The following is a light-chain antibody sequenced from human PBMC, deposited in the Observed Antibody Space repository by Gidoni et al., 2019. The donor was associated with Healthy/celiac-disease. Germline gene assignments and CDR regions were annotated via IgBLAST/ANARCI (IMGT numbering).Light chain of an antibody. CDR3: QQSYSTLWT. CDR2: AAS. Sequence: RVTITCRASQSISSYLNWYQQKPGKAPKLLIYAASSLQSGVPSRFSGTLTISSLQPEDFATYYCQQSYSTLWTFGQGTKLEIK. CDR1: QSISSY. V-gene: IGKV1-39*01. J-gene: IGKJ2*02.